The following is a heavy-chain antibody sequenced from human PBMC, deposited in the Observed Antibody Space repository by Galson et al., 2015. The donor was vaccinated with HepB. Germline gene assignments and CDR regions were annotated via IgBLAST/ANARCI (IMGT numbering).Heavy chain of an antibody. CDR1: GFNFGDHA. D-gene: IGHD3-10*01. V-gene: IGHV3-9*01. CDR3: ARDIGPLTMTRGYSAS. Sequence: SLRLSCAGSGFNFGDHAMHWVRQVPGKGLEWVSAISWNSGGVGYADSVRGRFTISRDNARNSVSLQMNSLRVEDTALYYCARDIGPLTMTRGYSASWGQGTLVTITS. J-gene: IGHJ1*01. CDR2: ISWNSGGV.